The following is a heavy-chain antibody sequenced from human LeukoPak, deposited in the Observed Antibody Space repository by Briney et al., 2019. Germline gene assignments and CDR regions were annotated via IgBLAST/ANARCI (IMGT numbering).Heavy chain of an antibody. CDR1: GGSINNYY. D-gene: IGHD6-13*01. V-gene: IGHV4-59*01. Sequence: PSETLSLTCTVSGGSINNYYWSWIRQPPGRGLEWLGYIYYSGSTNYNPSLKSRVTISVDTSKNQFSLKLSSVTAADTAVYYCARLYSSSWGQGTLVTVSS. CDR2: IYYSGST. CDR3: ARLYSSS. J-gene: IGHJ4*02.